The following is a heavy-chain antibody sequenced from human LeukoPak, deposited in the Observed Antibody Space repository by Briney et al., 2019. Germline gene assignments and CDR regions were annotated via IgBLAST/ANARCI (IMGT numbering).Heavy chain of an antibody. D-gene: IGHD2-2*01. J-gene: IGHJ6*02. CDR2: IYYSGST. CDR1: GGSISSYY. V-gene: IGHV4-59*12. CDR3: ARDDIVVVPAAMYYYYYGMDV. Sequence: SETLSLTCTVSGGSISSYYWSWIRQPPGKGLEWIGYIYYSGSTNYNPSLKSRVTISVDTSKNQFSLKLSSVTAADTAVYYCARDDIVVVPAAMYYYYYGMDVWGQGTTVTVSS.